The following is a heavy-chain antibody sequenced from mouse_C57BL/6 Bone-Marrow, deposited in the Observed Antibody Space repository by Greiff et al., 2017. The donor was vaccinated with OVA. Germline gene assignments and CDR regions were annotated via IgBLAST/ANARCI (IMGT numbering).Heavy chain of an antibody. CDR3: TSYDYDGNYYAMDY. J-gene: IGHJ4*01. D-gene: IGHD2-4*01. V-gene: IGHV14-4*01. CDR2: IDPENGDT. CDR1: GFNIKDDY. Sequence: DVQLQESGAELVRPGASVKLSCTASGFNIKDDYMHWVKQRPEQGLEWIGWIDPENGDTEYASKFQGKATITADTSSNTAYLQLSSLTSEDTAVYYCTSYDYDGNYYAMDYWGQGTSVTVSS.